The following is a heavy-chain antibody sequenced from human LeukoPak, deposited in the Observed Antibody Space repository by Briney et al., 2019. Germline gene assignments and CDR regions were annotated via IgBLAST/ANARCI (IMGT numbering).Heavy chain of an antibody. CDR2: IIPIFGTA. D-gene: IGHD3-16*01. J-gene: IGHJ4*02. V-gene: IGHV1-69*13. CDR1: GYTFTGYY. CDR3: ARLRV. Sequence: ASVKVSCKASGYTFTGYYMHWVRQAPGQGLEWMGGIIPIFGTANYAQKFQGRVTITADESTSTAYMELSSLRSEDTAVYYCARLRVWGQGTLVTVSS.